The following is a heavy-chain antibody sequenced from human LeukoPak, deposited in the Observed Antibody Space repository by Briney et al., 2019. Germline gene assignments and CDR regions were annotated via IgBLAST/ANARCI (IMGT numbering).Heavy chain of an antibody. V-gene: IGHV4-61*02. D-gene: IGHD6-13*01. Sequence: SETLSLTCTVSGGSISSGGYYWSWIRQPAGKGLEWIGRIYTSGSTNYNPSLKSRVTMSVDTSKNQFSLKLSSVTAADTAVYYCARGGSSSWYAGDSPRTNWFDPWGQGTLVTVSS. CDR1: GGSISSGGYY. J-gene: IGHJ5*02. CDR3: ARGGSSSWYAGDSPRTNWFDP. CDR2: IYTSGST.